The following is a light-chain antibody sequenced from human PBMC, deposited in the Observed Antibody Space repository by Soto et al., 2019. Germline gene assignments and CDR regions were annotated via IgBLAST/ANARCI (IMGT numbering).Light chain of an antibody. CDR1: QSISNS. CDR3: QQRSNWIT. V-gene: IGKV3-11*01. CDR2: DAS. J-gene: IGKJ5*01. Sequence: NVFTQSPSTLSLSPGERATLYCRASQSISNSLAWYQQKPGQAPSLLIFDASKRATGIPARFSGSGSGTDFTLTISSLEPEDFAVYYCQQRSNWITLGQGIRLEIK.